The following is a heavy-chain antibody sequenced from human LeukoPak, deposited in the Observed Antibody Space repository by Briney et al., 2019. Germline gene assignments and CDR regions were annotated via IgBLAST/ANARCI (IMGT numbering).Heavy chain of an antibody. V-gene: IGHV3-7*01. J-gene: IGHJ4*02. Sequence: ETGGSLRLSCAGSGFTFSNYSINWVRQAPGKGLEWVANIKEDGGAKDYMDSVKGRFTISRDNAKNSLYLQMNSLRAEDTAVYFCAREIPFGYNYFDYWGQGTLVTVSS. CDR1: GFTFSNYS. CDR2: IKEDGGAK. CDR3: AREIPFGYNYFDY. D-gene: IGHD5-18*01.